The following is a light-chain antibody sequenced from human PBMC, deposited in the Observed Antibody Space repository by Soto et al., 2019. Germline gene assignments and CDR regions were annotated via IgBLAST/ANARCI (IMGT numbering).Light chain of an antibody. V-gene: IGLV2-14*01. CDR2: DVS. CDR3: SSYGSSNTV. Sequence: QSALTQPASVSGSPGQSITISCTGASSDVGGHNSVSWYQQSPDKAPKLVIYDVSNRPSGLSNRFSGSKSGNTASLTISGLQAEDEADYYCSSYGSSNTVFGPGTKLTVL. J-gene: IGLJ1*01. CDR1: SSDVGGHNS.